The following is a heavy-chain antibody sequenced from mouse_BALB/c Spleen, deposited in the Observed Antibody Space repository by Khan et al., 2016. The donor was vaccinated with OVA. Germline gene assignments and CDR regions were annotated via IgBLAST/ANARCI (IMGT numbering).Heavy chain of an antibody. CDR1: GHTFTKFG. CDR3: GKPPYFCYVLDN. CDR2: INTYTGEP. J-gene: IGHJ4*01. D-gene: IGHD2-10*01. Sequence: QIQLVQSGPEVKKPGETVKISCKASGHTFTKFGMNWVKQAPGKGLKWMGWINTYTGEPTYADDFNGRFAFSLETSASTAYLKFNNLKNEDTATFYCGKPPYFCYVLDNWGQGTSVTVSS. V-gene: IGHV9-3-1*01.